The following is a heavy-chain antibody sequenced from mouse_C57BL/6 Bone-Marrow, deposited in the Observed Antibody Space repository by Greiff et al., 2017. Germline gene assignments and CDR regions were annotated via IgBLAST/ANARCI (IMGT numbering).Heavy chain of an antibody. CDR2: INPSSGYT. CDR3: ARYTSYYVYAMYY. D-gene: IGHD2-10*01. CDR1: GYNFTSYT. V-gene: IGHV1-4*01. J-gene: IGHJ4*01. Sequence: VQLQQSGAELARPGASVKMSCKASGYNFTSYTMHWVKQRPGQSLEWIGNINPSSGYTKYNQKFKDKATLTADKSSSTAYMQLSSLTSEDSAVYYCARYTSYYVYAMYYWGQGTSVTVSS.